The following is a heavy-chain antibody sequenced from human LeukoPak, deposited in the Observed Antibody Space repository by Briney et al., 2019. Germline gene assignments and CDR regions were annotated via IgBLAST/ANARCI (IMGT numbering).Heavy chain of an antibody. CDR3: ARDLISGPATHDS. D-gene: IGHD2-15*01. CDR2: IYSGGST. CDR1: GFTVSSNY. J-gene: IGHJ4*02. V-gene: IGHV3-53*01. Sequence: GGSLRLSCAASGFTVSSNYMSWVRQAPGKGLEWVSVIYSGGSTYYADSVKGRFTISRDNSKNTLYLQMNSLRAEDTAVYYCARDLISGPATHDSWGRGALVTVSS.